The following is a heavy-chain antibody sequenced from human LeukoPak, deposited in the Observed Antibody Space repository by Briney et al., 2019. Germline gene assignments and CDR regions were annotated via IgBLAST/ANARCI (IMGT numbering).Heavy chain of an antibody. J-gene: IGHJ4*02. CDR1: GGSISSSSYY. CDR3: ARDGSGGRRVGCLDY. CDR2: IYYSGST. Sequence: SETLSLTCTVSGGSISSSSYYWGWIRQPPGKGLEWIGYIYYSGSTYYNPSLKSRVTISVDTSKNQFSLKLSSVTAADTAVYYCARDGSGGRRVGCLDYWGQGTLVTVSS. V-gene: IGHV4-30-4*08. D-gene: IGHD1-26*01.